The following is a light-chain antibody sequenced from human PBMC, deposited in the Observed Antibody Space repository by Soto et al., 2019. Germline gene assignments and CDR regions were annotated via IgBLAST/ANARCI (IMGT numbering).Light chain of an antibody. J-gene: IGKJ1*01. CDR1: QSVSSSY. CDR3: QQYRT. CDR2: GAS. V-gene: IGKV3-20*01. Sequence: EIVLTQSPGTLSLSPEERATHSCRASQSVSSSYLAWYQQKPGQAPRLLIYGASSRATGIPDRFSGSGSGTDFTLTISRLEPEDFAVYYCQQYRTFGQGTKVDIK.